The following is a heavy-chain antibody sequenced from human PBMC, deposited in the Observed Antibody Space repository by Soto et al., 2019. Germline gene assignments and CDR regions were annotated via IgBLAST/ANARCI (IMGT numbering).Heavy chain of an antibody. V-gene: IGHV3-7*04. Sequence: HGGSLRLSCAALGFSFASYWMDWVRQAPGKGLEWVAMINEDGSEKYYVDSVKGRFTISRDNAKNSLYLEMDSLRAEDTAVYYCVRYYDARGWGTYRGQGTLVTVSS. CDR1: GFSFASYW. J-gene: IGHJ4*02. CDR3: VRYYDARGWGTY. D-gene: IGHD3-16*01. CDR2: INEDGSEK.